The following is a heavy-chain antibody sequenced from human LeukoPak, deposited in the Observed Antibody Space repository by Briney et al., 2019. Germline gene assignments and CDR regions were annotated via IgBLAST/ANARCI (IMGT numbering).Heavy chain of an antibody. D-gene: IGHD3-10*01. CDR2: IRYDGSNT. J-gene: IGHJ4*02. CDR3: ARKTYYYGSGSYSWDY. Sequence: GGSLRLSCAASGFSFSDYDIHWVRLAPGKGLEWVTFIRYDGSNTYAESVKGRFTISRDESKNTLYLQMNSLRAEDTAVYYCARKTYYYGSGSYSWDYWGQGTLVTVSS. V-gene: IGHV3-30*02. CDR1: GFSFSDYD.